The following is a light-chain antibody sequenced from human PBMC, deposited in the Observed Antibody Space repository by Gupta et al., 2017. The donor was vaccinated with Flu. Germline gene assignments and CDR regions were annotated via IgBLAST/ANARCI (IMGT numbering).Light chain of an antibody. CDR1: QTIGNY. J-gene: IGKJ1*01. CDR2: GAS. V-gene: IGKV1-39*01. Sequence: GDKVNITCRASQTIGNYLHWYQQKPGKAPQLLIYGASTLQRGVPSRCSGSGYGTDSTLILNSLQPEDVATYYCQQTYSTPRTFGQGTKLEIK. CDR3: QQTYSTPRT.